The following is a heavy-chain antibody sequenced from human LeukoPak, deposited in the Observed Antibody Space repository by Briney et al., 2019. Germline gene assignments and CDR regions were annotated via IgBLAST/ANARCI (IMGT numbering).Heavy chain of an antibody. D-gene: IGHD3-22*01. Sequence: ASVKVSCKASGYTFTSYGISWVRQAPGQGLEWMGWISAYNGNTNYAQKLQGRVTMTTDTSTSTAYMELRSLRSDDTAVYYCAGVNYDSSGYYYVLHWFDPWGQGTLVTVSS. V-gene: IGHV1-18*01. CDR1: GYTFTSYG. J-gene: IGHJ5*02. CDR3: AGVNYDSSGYYYVLHWFDP. CDR2: ISAYNGNT.